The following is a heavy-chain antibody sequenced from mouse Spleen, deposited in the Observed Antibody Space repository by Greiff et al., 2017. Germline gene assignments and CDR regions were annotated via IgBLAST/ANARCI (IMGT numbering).Heavy chain of an antibody. CDR1: GFSLTSYG. CDR2: IWSGGST. D-gene: IGHD2-4*01. J-gene: IGHJ4*01. V-gene: IGHV2-2*01. CDR3: AGGMITTEVWGDAMDY. Sequence: QVQLQQSGPGLVQPSQSLSITCTVSGFSLTSYGVHWVRQSPGKGLEWLGVIWSGGSTDYNAAFISRLSISKDNSKSQVFFKMNSLQADDTAIYYCAGGMITTEVWGDAMDYWGQGTSVTVSS.